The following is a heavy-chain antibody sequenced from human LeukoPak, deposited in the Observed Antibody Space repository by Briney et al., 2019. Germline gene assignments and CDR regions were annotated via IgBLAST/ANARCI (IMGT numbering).Heavy chain of an antibody. CDR1: GGTFSSYA. J-gene: IGHJ4*02. V-gene: IGHV1-69*13. Sequence: ASVKVSCKASGGTFSSYAISWVRQTPGQGLEWMGGIIPIFGTANYAQKFQGRVTITADESTSTAYMELSSLRSEDTAVYYCARVLREGYGVPFDYWGQGTLVTVSS. CDR3: ARVLREGYGVPFDY. D-gene: IGHD4-17*01. CDR2: IIPIFGTA.